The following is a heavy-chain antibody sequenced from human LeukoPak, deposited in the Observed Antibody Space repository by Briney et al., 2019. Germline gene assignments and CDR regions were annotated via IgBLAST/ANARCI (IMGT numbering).Heavy chain of an antibody. Sequence: GGSLRLSCAASGFTFSDYYMSWIRQAPGKGLEWGSYISSSGSTIYYADSVKGRFTISRDNAKNSLYLQMNSLRAEDTAVYYCARDTAAVAGTSVYWGQGTLVTVSS. J-gene: IGHJ4*02. CDR1: GFTFSDYY. CDR3: ARDTAAVAGTSVY. D-gene: IGHD6-19*01. V-gene: IGHV3-11*01. CDR2: ISSSGSTI.